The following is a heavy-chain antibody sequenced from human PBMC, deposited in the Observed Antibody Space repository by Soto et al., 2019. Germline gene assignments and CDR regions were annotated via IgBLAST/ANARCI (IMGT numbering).Heavy chain of an antibody. Sequence: QVQLVESGGGVVQPGRSLRLSCTASGFTFNIYGMHWVRQAPGKGLEWVALIWNDGTNKYYADSVRGRFTISRDNSENXXYLQINSLRAEDTAVYYCTRGGYGSCRGDCYKFESWGQGTLVTVSS. CDR3: TRGGYGSCRGDCYKFES. V-gene: IGHV3-33*01. J-gene: IGHJ4*02. CDR2: IWNDGTNK. CDR1: GFTFNIYG. D-gene: IGHD2-21*02.